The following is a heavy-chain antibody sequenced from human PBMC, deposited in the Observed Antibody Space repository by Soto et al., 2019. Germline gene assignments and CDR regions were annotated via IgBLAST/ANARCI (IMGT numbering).Heavy chain of an antibody. CDR2: ISWTSGSI. V-gene: IGHV3-9*01. CDR3: AKDTGYSGYGLFDY. Sequence: EVQLVESGGGLVQPGRSLRLSCAASGFTFDDYAMHWVRQAPGKGLEWVSGISWTSGSIGYADSVKGRFTISRDNAKNSLYLQMNSLRAEDTALYYCAKDTGYSGYGLFDYWGQGTLVTVSS. D-gene: IGHD5-12*01. J-gene: IGHJ4*02. CDR1: GFTFDDYA.